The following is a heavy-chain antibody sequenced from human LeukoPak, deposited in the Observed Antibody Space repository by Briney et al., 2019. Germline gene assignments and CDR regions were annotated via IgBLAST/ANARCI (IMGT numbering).Heavy chain of an antibody. J-gene: IGHJ6*03. CDR2: IIPIFGTA. D-gene: IGHD5-12*01. V-gene: IGHV1-69*05. Sequence: SVKVSCKASGGTFSSYAISWVRQAPGQGLEWMGGIIPIFGTANYAQKFQGRVTITTDESTSTPYMELSSLRSEDTAVYYCARSGGRGYDYYYYYMDVWGKGTTVTVS. CDR1: GGTFSSYA. CDR3: ARSGGRGYDYYYYYMDV.